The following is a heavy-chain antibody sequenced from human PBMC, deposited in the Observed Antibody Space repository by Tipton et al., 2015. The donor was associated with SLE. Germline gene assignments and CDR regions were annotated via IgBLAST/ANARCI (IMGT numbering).Heavy chain of an antibody. CDR1: GFTFSSYA. CDR3: AREVVAYDAFDI. J-gene: IGHJ3*02. D-gene: IGHD2-2*01. V-gene: IGHV4-34*01. CDR2: INHSGST. Sequence: LRLSCAASGFTFSSYAMSWIRQPPGKGLEWIGEINHSGSTNYNPSLKSRVTISVDTSKNQFSLKLSSVTAADTAVYYCAREVVAYDAFDIWGQGTMVTVSS.